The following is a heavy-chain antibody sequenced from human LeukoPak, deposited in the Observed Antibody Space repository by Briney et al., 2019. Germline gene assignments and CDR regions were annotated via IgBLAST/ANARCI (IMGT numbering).Heavy chain of an antibody. D-gene: IGHD3-3*01. Sequence: GGSLRLSCAPSGLTFSCYSMNWVRQAPGKGREWVSSISSSSSYIYYADSVKGRFTISRDNSNNTLHLQMNSLRAEDTAVNYCAREYYDFWSPLFDYWGQGTLVTVSS. CDR3: AREYYDFWSPLFDY. CDR1: GLTFSCYS. V-gene: IGHV3-21*01. CDR2: ISSSSSYI. J-gene: IGHJ4*02.